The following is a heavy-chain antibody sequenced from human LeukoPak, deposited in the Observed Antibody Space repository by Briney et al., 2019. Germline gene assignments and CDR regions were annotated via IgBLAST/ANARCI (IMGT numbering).Heavy chain of an antibody. D-gene: IGHD3-3*01. CDR1: GFTFSAYS. Sequence: GGSLRLSCTASGFTFSAYSMNWVRQAPGKGLEWVSSISISNSYIYYADSVKGRFTISRDNAKNSLYLQMNSLRAEDTAVYYCARELKVSYDFWSGCYTDWGQGTLVTVSS. J-gene: IGHJ4*02. CDR2: ISISNSYI. CDR3: ARELKVSYDFWSGCYTD. V-gene: IGHV3-21*01.